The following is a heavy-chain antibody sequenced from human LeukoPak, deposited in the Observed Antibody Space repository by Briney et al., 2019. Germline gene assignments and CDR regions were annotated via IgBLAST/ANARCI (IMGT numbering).Heavy chain of an antibody. V-gene: IGHV4-59*08. J-gene: IGHJ5*02. CDR2: IYYTGNI. Sequence: PSETLSLTCTVSGGSIISYYWSWIRQPPEKGLEWIGNIYYTGNINYNPSLKSRVTILVDTSKNQFSLRLSSVTAADTAVYYCARHELVGSGWTGWFAPWGQGTLVTVSS. CDR3: ARHELVGSGWTGWFAP. D-gene: IGHD6-19*01. CDR1: GGSIISYY.